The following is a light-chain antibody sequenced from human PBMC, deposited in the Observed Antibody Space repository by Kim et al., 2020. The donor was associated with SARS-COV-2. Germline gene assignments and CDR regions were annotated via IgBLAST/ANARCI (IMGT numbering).Light chain of an antibody. CDR3: QQTYSTPRT. CDR2: AAS. CDR1: QNINGY. Sequence: ASVGDTVTITCRASQNINGYLNWYQQKPGKAPKSLIYAASSLQSGVPSRFSGSGFGTDFTLAITSLQPEDFATYYCQQTYSTPRTFAQGTKVDIK. V-gene: IGKV1-39*01. J-gene: IGKJ2*01.